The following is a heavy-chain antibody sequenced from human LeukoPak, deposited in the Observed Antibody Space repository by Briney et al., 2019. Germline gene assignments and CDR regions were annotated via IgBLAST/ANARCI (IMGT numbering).Heavy chain of an antibody. CDR1: GFTFSDAW. J-gene: IGHJ4*02. V-gene: IGHV3-15*01. CDR3: TTRRQDGW. D-gene: IGHD2-15*01. CDR2: IKSKSDGGTI. Sequence: TGGSLRLSCVGSGFTFSDAWMSWVRQAPGKGLEWVGRIKSKSDGGTIDYAAPVKGRLTISRDDSRNTLYLQMNSLETEDTAVYYCTTRRQDGWWGQGTLVTVS.